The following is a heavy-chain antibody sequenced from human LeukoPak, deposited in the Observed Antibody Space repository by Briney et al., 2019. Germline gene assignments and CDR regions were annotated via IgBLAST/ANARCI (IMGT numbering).Heavy chain of an antibody. CDR2: INHRGTT. D-gene: IGHD2-2*01. CDR1: GESFSHYY. J-gene: IGHJ5*02. Sequence: SETLSLTCAVSGESFSHYYWSWLRQTPGKGLEWVGEINHRGTTNYNPSLKSRVAISIDTSRNQFSLQVTSVTAADTAVFYCARGAFHTSSVWFDPWGQGTLVTVSS. V-gene: IGHV4-34*01. CDR3: ARGAFHTSSVWFDP.